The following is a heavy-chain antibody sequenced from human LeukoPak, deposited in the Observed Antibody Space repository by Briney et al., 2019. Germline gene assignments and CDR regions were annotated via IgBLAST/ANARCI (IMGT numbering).Heavy chain of an antibody. V-gene: IGHV4-4*07. CDR2: IYTSGST. Sequence: PSETLSLTCTVSGGSISSYYWSWIRQPAGKGLEWIGRIYTSGSTNYNPSLKSRVTMSVDTSKNQFSLKVNSVTAADTAVYYCARLTRRYPNWFDPWGQGTLVTVSS. J-gene: IGHJ5*02. CDR3: ARLTRRYPNWFDP. D-gene: IGHD1-1*01. CDR1: GGSISSYY.